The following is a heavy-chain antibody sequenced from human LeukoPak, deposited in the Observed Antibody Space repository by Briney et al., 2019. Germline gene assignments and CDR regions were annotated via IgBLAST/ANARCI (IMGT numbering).Heavy chain of an antibody. CDR2: IGTAGDT. Sequence: PGGSLRLSCAASGFTFSSYDMHWVRQATGKGLEWVSAIGTAGDTYYPGSVKGRFTISRENAENSLYLQMNSLRAGDTAVYYCAREVVGAALGAFDIWGQGTMVTVSS. CDR1: GFTFSSYD. J-gene: IGHJ3*02. CDR3: AREVVGAALGAFDI. D-gene: IGHD1-26*01. V-gene: IGHV3-13*01.